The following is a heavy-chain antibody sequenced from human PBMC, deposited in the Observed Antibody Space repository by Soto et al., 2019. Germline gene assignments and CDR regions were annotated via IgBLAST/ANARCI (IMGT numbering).Heavy chain of an antibody. V-gene: IGHV3-21*01. Sequence: EVQLVESGGGLVKPGGSLRLSCAASGFTFSSYSMNWVRQAPGKGLDWVSTISSRNNDMYYVDSVKVRFTISRDNARNSVYLHMNSLRAYDTAVYYCARDVNGGFCGAWGQGTLVTVSS. CDR3: ARDVNGGFCGA. CDR2: ISSRNNDM. CDR1: GFTFSSYS. J-gene: IGHJ5*02. D-gene: IGHD2-21*01.